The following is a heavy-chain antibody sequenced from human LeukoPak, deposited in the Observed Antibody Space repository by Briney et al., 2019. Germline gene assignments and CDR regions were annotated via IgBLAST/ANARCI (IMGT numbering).Heavy chain of an antibody. CDR2: IYPGGSDT. D-gene: IGHD3-22*01. J-gene: IGHJ4*02. V-gene: IGHV5-51*01. CDR1: GYSFTSYW. CDR3: ARFRGYYYDSSGYYFDY. Sequence: GESLKISCKGSGYSFTSYWIGWVRQMPGKGLEWMGIIYPGGSDTRYSPSFQGQVTISADKSISAAYLQWSSLKASDTAMYYCARFRGYYYDSSGYYFDYWGQGTLVTVSS.